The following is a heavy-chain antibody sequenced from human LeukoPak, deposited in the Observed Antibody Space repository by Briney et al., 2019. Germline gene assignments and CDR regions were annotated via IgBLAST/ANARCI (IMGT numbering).Heavy chain of an antibody. CDR1: GFSFTRNY. D-gene: IGHD1-1*01. CDR3: ARYDNGKDYFDY. J-gene: IGHJ4*02. Sequence: GGSLRLSCAASGFSFTRNYVSWVRQAPGKGLEWVSLMYSGGGTSYADSVKGRFTISRDTSKNTLYLQMSSLRAEDTALYYCARYDNGKDYFDYWSQGTLVTVSS. CDR2: MYSGGGT. V-gene: IGHV3-53*01.